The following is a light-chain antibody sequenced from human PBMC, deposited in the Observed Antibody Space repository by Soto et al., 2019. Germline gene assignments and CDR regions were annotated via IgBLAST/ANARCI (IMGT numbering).Light chain of an antibody. Sequence: DIQMTKSPSTLSASVGARVTITCRASQSISSWLAWYQQKPGKAPKLLIYKASSLESGVPSRFSGSGSGTEFTLTISSLQPDDFATYYCQQYNSYSWTFGQGTKVDI. CDR2: KAS. J-gene: IGKJ1*01. V-gene: IGKV1-5*03. CDR3: QQYNSYSWT. CDR1: QSISSW.